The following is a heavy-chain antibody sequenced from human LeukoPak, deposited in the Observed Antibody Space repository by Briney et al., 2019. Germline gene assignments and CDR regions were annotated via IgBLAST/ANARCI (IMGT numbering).Heavy chain of an antibody. CDR1: GFTFSIYG. CDR3: AKDQDYYDSSGPTDIDY. D-gene: IGHD3-22*01. CDR2: IRYDGSNK. V-gene: IGHV3-30*02. J-gene: IGHJ4*02. Sequence: PGGSLRLSCAASGFTFSIYGMHWVRQAPGKGLEWVAFIRYDGSNKYYADSVKGRFTISRDNSKNTLYLQMNSLRAEDTAVYYCAKDQDYYDSSGPTDIDYWGQGALVTVSS.